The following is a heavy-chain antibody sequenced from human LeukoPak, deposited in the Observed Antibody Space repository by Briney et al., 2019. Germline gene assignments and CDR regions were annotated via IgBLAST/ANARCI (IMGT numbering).Heavy chain of an antibody. CDR2: IYTSGST. Sequence: SETLSLTCTVSGGSISSYYWSWTRQPAGKGLEWIGRIYTSGSTNYNPSLKSRVTMSVDTSKNQFSLKLSSVTAADTAVYYCARSLVGATVDAFDIWGQGTMVTVSS. CDR1: GGSISSYY. CDR3: ARSLVGATVDAFDI. J-gene: IGHJ3*02. D-gene: IGHD1-26*01. V-gene: IGHV4-4*07.